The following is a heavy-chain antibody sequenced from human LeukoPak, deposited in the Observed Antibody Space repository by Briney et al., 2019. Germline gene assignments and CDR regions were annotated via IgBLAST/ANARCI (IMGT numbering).Heavy chain of an antibody. V-gene: IGHV4-38-2*02. CDR3: ARDPFSGSYYVPFDY. J-gene: IGHJ4*02. D-gene: IGHD1-26*01. CDR1: GYSISSGYY. Sequence: PSETLSLTCTVSGYSISSGYYWGWIRQPPGKGLEWIGSIYHSGSTYYNPSLKSRVTISVDTSKNQFSLKLSSVTAADTAVYYCARDPFSGSYYVPFDYWGQGTLVTVSS. CDR2: IYHSGST.